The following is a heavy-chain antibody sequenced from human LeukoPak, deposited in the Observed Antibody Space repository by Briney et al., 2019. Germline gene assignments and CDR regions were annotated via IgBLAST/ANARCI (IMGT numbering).Heavy chain of an antibody. CDR2: MNPNSGNT. V-gene: IGHV1-8*01. J-gene: IGHJ6*03. CDR1: GYTFTSYD. CDR3: ARGHPYDARQDYYMDV. Sequence: ASVKVSCKASGYTFTSYDINWVRQATGQGLEWMGWMNPNSGNTGYAQKFQGRVTMTRNTPISTAYMELSSLRSEDTAVYYCARGHPYDARQDYYMDVWGKGTTVTVSS. D-gene: IGHD4/OR15-4a*01.